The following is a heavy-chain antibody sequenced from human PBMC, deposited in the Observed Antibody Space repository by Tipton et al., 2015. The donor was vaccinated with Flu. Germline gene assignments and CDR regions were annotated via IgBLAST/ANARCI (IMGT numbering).Heavy chain of an antibody. CDR3: ARDADYGSYYFYAMDV. CDR2: IYYSGST. D-gene: IGHD3-10*01. Sequence: YWIGWVRQHPGKGLEWIGYIYYSGSTYYNPSLKSRLTISLDTSKNQFSLKLSSVTAADTAVYYCARDADYGSYYFYAMDVWGQGTTVTVSS. CDR1: Y. V-gene: IGHV4-31*02. J-gene: IGHJ6*02.